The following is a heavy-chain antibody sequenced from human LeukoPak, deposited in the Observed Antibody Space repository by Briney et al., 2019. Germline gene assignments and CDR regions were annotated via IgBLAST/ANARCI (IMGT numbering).Heavy chain of an antibody. J-gene: IGHJ4*02. D-gene: IGHD4/OR15-4a*01. CDR1: GFIFSNYA. V-gene: IGHV3-30*18. CDR2: ISYDGSNK. Sequence: GGSLRLSCAASGFIFSNYAMSWVRQAPGKGLEWVAVISYDGSNKYCADSVKGRFTISRDNSMNALYLQMNSLRAEDTAVYYCAKQSGADRGHLDFWGQGTLVTVSS. CDR3: AKQSGADRGHLDF.